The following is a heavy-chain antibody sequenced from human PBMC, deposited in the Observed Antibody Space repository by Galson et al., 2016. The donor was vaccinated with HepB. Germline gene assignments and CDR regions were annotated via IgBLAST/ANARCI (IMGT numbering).Heavy chain of an antibody. Sequence: TLSLTCAVSGGSISRAGYSWSWIRQPPGKGPEWIGYISDSGNTYYNPSLKSRVTISVDQSKNQFSLNLSSVTAADTAVYYCARSPILPDWFDPWGQGTLVTVSS. J-gene: IGHJ5*02. D-gene: IGHD1-26*01. CDR3: ARSPILPDWFDP. CDR2: ISDSGNT. CDR1: GGSISRAGYS. V-gene: IGHV4-30-2*01.